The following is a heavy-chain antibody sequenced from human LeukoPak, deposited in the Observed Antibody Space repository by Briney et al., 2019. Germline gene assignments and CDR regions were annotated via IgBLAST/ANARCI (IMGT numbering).Heavy chain of an antibody. V-gene: IGHV4-30-4*08. D-gene: IGHD2/OR15-2a*01. Sequence: TSQTPSLTCTVSGDSISSGDYYWSWIRQPPGKGLEWIGYIYFSGTAYYNPSLKSRVIISVDTSKNQFSLKLSSVTAADTAVYYCARGVSEHRAFYDWFDPWGQGTLVTVSS. CDR2: IYFSGTA. CDR3: ARGVSEHRAFYDWFDP. CDR1: GDSISSGDYY. J-gene: IGHJ5*02.